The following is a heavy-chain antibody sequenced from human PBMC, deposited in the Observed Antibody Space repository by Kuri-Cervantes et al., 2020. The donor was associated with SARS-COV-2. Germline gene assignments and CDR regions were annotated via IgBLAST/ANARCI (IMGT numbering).Heavy chain of an antibody. D-gene: IGHD2-8*01. CDR1: GGTFSSYA. Sequence: VKVSCKASGGTFSSYAISWVRQAPGQGLEWMGGIIPIFGTANYAQKFQGRVTITADESTSTAYMELSSLRSDDTAVYYCARERCMLYGYRCSYFDYWGQGTLVTVSS. V-gene: IGHV1-69*13. CDR3: ARERCMLYGYRCSYFDY. CDR2: IIPIFGTA. J-gene: IGHJ4*02.